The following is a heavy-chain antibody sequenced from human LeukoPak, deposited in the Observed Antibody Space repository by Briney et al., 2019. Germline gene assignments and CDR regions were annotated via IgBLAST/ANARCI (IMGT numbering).Heavy chain of an antibody. Sequence: PGGSLRLSCAASRFTFRSYGMQWVRQAPGKGLEWVTFIRYDGSKKYYADSVKGRFTISRDNSKNTLYLQMNSLRAEDTAVYYCAKGYVVGFWSGYYPYFDYWGQGTLVTVSS. CDR1: RFTFRSYG. J-gene: IGHJ4*02. V-gene: IGHV3-30*02. CDR2: IRYDGSKK. D-gene: IGHD3-3*01. CDR3: AKGYVVGFWSGYYPYFDY.